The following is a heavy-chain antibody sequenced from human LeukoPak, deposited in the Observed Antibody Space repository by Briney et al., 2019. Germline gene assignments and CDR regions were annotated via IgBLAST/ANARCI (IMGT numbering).Heavy chain of an antibody. V-gene: IGHV3-15*01. J-gene: IGHJ4*02. CDR3: TTVGSAWNFDY. Sequence: NPGGSLRLSCAASGFTFSIAWMTWVRQAPGKGLEWVGRIKSKRDGGSMDYAAPVKGRFTISRDDSKDMLCLQMNSLKIEDAAVYYCTTVGSAWNFDYWGQGTLVTVSS. D-gene: IGHD6-25*01. CDR2: IKSKRDGGSM. CDR1: GFTFSIAW.